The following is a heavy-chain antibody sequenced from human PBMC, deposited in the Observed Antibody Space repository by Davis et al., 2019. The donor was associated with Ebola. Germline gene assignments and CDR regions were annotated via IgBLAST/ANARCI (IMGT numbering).Heavy chain of an antibody. CDR1: GGSISSYY. D-gene: IGHD1-26*01. CDR2: IYYSGST. CDR3: ARWWELPPRAFDI. J-gene: IGHJ3*02. Sequence: SETLSLTCTVSGGSISSYYWGWIRQPPGKGLEWIGSIYYSGSTYYNPSLKSRVTISVDTSKNQFSLKLSSVTAADTAVYYCARWWELPPRAFDIWGQGTMVTVSS. V-gene: IGHV4-39*07.